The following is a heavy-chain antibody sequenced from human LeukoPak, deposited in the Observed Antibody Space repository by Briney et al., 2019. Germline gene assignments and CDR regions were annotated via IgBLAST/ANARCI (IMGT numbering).Heavy chain of an antibody. CDR2: INHSGST. Sequence: SETLSLTCAVYGGSFSGYYWSWICQPPGKGLEWIGEINHSGSTNYNPSLKSRVTISVDTSKNQFSLKLSSVTAADTAVYYCAREFGYGDYGGYYYYYGMDVWGQGTTVTVSS. J-gene: IGHJ6*02. D-gene: IGHD4-17*01. CDR3: AREFGYGDYGGYYYYYGMDV. CDR1: GGSFSGYY. V-gene: IGHV4-34*01.